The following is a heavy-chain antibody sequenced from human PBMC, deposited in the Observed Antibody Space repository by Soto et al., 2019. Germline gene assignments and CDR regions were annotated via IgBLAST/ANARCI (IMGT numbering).Heavy chain of an antibody. Sequence: SETLSLTCTVSGDSMSSSNYHWGWIRQPPGKGLEWIGSIYYSGSTYYNPSLKSRVTISVDTSKNQFSLKLSSVTAADTAVYYCARLLGEISSAYYFDYWGQGTLVTSPQ. CDR1: GDSMSSSNYH. J-gene: IGHJ4*02. CDR3: ARLLGEISSAYYFDY. D-gene: IGHD3-16*01. V-gene: IGHV4-39*01. CDR2: IYYSGST.